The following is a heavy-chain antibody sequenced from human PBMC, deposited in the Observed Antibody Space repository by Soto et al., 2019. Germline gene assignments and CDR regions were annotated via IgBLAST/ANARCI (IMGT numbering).Heavy chain of an antibody. CDR1: GFTFSSYS. J-gene: IGHJ4*02. Sequence: GGSLRLSCAASGFTFSSYSMNWVRQAPGKGLEWVSYISSSSSTIYYADSVKGRFTISRDNAKNSLYLQMNSLRDEDTAVYYCARVFGVVITQYYFDYWGQGTLVTVSS. V-gene: IGHV3-48*02. D-gene: IGHD3-3*01. CDR3: ARVFGVVITQYYFDY. CDR2: ISSSSSTI.